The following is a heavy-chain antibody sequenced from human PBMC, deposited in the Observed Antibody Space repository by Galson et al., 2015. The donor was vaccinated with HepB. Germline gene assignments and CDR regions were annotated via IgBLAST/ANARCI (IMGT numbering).Heavy chain of an antibody. CDR1: GFTFSSYA. CDR2: ISYDGSNK. J-gene: IGHJ3*02. D-gene: IGHD6-13*01. Sequence: SLRLSCAASGFTFSSYAMHWVRQAPGKGLEWVAVISYDGSNKYYADSVKGRFTISRDNSKNTLYLQMNSLRAEDTAVYYCAREGENKGRANDAFDIWGQGTMVTVSS. CDR3: AREGENKGRANDAFDI. V-gene: IGHV3-30*04.